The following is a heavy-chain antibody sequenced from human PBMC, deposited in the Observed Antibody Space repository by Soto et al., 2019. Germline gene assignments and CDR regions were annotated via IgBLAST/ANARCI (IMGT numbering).Heavy chain of an antibody. D-gene: IGHD2-8*02. CDR3: ARGPGASGLDI. CDR2: INPTTGGT. J-gene: IGHJ6*02. CDR1: GYTLTELS. Sequence: ASVKVSCKVSGYTLTELSMHWVRQAPGQGPEWMGVINPTTGGTAYRQSFQGRVTMTSDTSTRTVYMELNSLTSDDTAVYYCARGPGASGLDIWGQGTTVTVS. V-gene: IGHV1-46*01.